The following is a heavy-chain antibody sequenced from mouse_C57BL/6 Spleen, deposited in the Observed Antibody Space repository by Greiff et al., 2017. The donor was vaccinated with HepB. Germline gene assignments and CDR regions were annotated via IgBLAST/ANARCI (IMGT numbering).Heavy chain of an antibody. Sequence: VQVVESGGGLVKPGGSLKLSCAASGFTFSSYAMSWVRQTPEKRLEWVATISDGGSYTYYPDNVKGRFTISRDNAKNNLYLQMSHLKSEDTAMYYCARDRGYYYGSRGYFDVWGTGTTVTVSS. D-gene: IGHD1-1*01. CDR2: ISDGGSYT. V-gene: IGHV5-4*01. J-gene: IGHJ1*03. CDR3: ARDRGYYYGSRGYFDV. CDR1: GFTFSSYA.